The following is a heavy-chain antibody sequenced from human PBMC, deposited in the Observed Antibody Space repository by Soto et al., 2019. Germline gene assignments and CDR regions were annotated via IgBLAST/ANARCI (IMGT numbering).Heavy chain of an antibody. J-gene: IGHJ4*02. D-gene: IGHD3-9*01. V-gene: IGHV3-15*01. CDR3: TTLYDILTGSSLRFDY. CDR1: GFTFSNAW. CDR2: IKSKTDGGTI. Sequence: EVQLVESGGGLVKPGGSLRLSCAASGFTFSNAWMSWVRQTPGKGLEWVGRIKSKTDGGTIDYAAPVKGRFTVSRDDSKNTLYLQMNSLKIEDAGVYYCTTLYDILTGSSLRFDYWGQGILVTVSS.